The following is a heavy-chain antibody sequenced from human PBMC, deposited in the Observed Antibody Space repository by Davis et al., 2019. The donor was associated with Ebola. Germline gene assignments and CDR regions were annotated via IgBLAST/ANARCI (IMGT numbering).Heavy chain of an antibody. J-gene: IGHJ4*02. CDR3: ARGMGELALN. CDR1: GYTFTDNY. D-gene: IGHD3-16*01. CDR2: INPVGGST. V-gene: IGHV1-46*01. Sequence: ASVKVSCKASGYTFTDNYLHWVRQAPGQGLEWMGIINPVGGSTIFAHKFQGRVTMTRDTSTSAVYMELRSLRSEDTAVYYCARGMGELALNWGQGTLVTVSS.